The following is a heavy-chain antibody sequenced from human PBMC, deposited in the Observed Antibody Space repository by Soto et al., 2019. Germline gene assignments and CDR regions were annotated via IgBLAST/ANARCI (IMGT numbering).Heavy chain of an antibody. CDR1: GDSVSSNSAA. D-gene: IGHD1-20*01. V-gene: IGHV6-1*01. CDR2: TYYRSKWYN. J-gene: IGHJ6*03. CDR3: AREQITGTANRYYYYYMDV. Sequence: PSQTLSLTCAISGDSVSSNSAAWNWIRQSPSRGLEWLGRTYYRSKWYNDYAVSVKSRITINPDTSKNQFSLQLNSVTPEDTAVYYCAREQITGTANRYYYYYMDVWGKGTTVTVSS.